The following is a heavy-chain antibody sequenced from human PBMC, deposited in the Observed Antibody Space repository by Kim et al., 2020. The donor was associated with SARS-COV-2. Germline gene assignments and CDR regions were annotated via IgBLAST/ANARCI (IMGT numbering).Heavy chain of an antibody. CDR3: AGDMFRGVPDSLDY. J-gene: IGHJ4*02. Sequence: YSDSVQGRFSLSRDNSKHTLYLQMNSLRPEDTAAYYCAGDMFRGVPDSLDYWGQGTLVTVSS. D-gene: IGHD3-10*01. V-gene: IGHV3-30*01.